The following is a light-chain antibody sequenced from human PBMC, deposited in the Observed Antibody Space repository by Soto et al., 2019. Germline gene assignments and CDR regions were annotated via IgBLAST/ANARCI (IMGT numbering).Light chain of an antibody. J-gene: IGKJ1*01. CDR2: AAS. V-gene: IGKV1-6*01. CDR1: RDVRSA. Sequence: QITQSPSSLSPSGGDKIIITCRASRDVRSAVSLYQQKPGQAPKLLIYAASNLYTGVPSRFSGSRSGTEFTLTISSLQPEDFASYYCLQDYGDSWTFGQGTKVEIE. CDR3: LQDYGDSWT.